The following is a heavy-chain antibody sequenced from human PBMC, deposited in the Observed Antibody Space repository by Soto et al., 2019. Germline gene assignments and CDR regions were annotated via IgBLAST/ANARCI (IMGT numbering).Heavy chain of an antibody. CDR1: GFTFSSYG. CDR2: ISYDGSNK. CDR3: AKDRRAAADLNLFDP. V-gene: IGHV3-30*18. D-gene: IGHD6-13*01. J-gene: IGHJ5*02. Sequence: PGGSLRLSCAASGFTFSSYGMHWVRQAPGKGLEWVAVISYDGSNKYYADSVKGRFTISRDNSKNTLYLQMNSLRAEDTAVYYCAKDRRAAADLNLFDPWGQGSLVTVSS.